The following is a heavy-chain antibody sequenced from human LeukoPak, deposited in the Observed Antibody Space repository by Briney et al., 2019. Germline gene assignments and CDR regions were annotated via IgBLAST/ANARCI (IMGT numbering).Heavy chain of an antibody. J-gene: IGHJ4*02. V-gene: IGHV3-23*01. D-gene: IGHD3-22*01. CDR3: AKDNTMIVSAGFDY. CDR2: ISGSGGSI. Sequence: AISGSGGSIYYADSVKGRFTISRDNSKNTLYLQMNSLRAEDTAVYYCAKDNTMIVSAGFDYWGQGTLVTVSS.